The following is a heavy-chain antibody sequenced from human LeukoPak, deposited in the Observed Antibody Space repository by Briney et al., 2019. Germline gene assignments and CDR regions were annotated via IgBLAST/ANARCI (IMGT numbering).Heavy chain of an antibody. CDR2: INWNGGST. CDR3: ARAAEGGAYYYGSGSYGYYYYYMDV. J-gene: IGHJ6*03. Sequence: PGGSLRLSCAASGFTFDDYGMSWVRQAPGKGLEWVSGINWNGGSTGYADSVKGRFTISRDNAKNSLYLQMNSLRAEDTALYYCARAAEGGAYYYGSGSYGYYYYYMDVWGKGTTVTVSS. D-gene: IGHD3-10*01. CDR1: GFTFDDYG. V-gene: IGHV3-20*04.